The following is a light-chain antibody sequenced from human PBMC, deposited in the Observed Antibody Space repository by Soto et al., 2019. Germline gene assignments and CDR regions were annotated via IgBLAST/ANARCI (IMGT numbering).Light chain of an antibody. CDR2: GAS. J-gene: IGKJ1*01. CDR1: QSVSSN. Sequence: EIVMTQSPATLSVSPGERATLSCRASQSVSSNLAWYQQKPGQAPRRLIYGASTRATGIPSRFSGSGSGTEFTLTISSLQSEDFAVYYCQKYNNSPRTFGQVTKVEIK. V-gene: IGKV3-15*01. CDR3: QKYNNSPRT.